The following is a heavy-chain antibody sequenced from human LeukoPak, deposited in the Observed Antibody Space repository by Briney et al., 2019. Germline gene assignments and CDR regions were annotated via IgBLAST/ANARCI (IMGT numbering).Heavy chain of an antibody. CDR3: ARDLDSSGYYRPDALDI. CDR2: ISAYNGKK. V-gene: IGHV1-18*01. Sequence: ASVKVSCKASGYTFNRYGVTWVRQAPGQGLEWMGWISAYNGKKNYAQNLQGRISMTTDTATTTAYMELTSLISDDTAVYYCARDLDSSGYYRPDALDIWGQGTLVTVSS. D-gene: IGHD3-22*01. CDR1: GYTFNRYG. J-gene: IGHJ3*02.